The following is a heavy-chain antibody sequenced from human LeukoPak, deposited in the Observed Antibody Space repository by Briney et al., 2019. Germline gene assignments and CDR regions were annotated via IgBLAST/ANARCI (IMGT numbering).Heavy chain of an antibody. Sequence: GGSLRLSCAASGFTFSSFGLHWVRQAPGKGLEWLAFIRYDANEEYYADSVKGRFTISRDNSQNTLYLQMDSLRAEDTVVYYCAKDKTITAPGTNWFDPWGQGTLVTVSS. CDR3: AKDKTITAPGTNWFDP. J-gene: IGHJ5*02. D-gene: IGHD6-13*01. V-gene: IGHV3-30*02. CDR2: IRYDANEE. CDR1: GFTFSSFG.